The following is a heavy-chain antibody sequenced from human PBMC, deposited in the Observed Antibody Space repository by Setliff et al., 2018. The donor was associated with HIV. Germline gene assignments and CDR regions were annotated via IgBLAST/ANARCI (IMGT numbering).Heavy chain of an antibody. CDR1: GFTFSYYS. J-gene: IGHJ2*01. D-gene: IGHD3-16*01. V-gene: IGHV3-48*01. Sequence: GSLRLSCAASGFTFSYYSMHWVRQAPGKGLEWISFMSSYRTSMTHYADSVKGRFTVSRDDAKNSLYLQMNNLRAEDTAVYYCARFGGGGGHFYLDLWGRGTLVTVSS. CDR2: MSSYRTSMT. CDR3: ARFGGGGGHFYLDL.